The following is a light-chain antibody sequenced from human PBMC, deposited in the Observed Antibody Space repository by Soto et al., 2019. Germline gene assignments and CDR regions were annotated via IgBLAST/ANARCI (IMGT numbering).Light chain of an antibody. V-gene: IGLV2-14*01. CDR3: CTSYEGAAKYV. CDR1: SSDVGAYNL. Sequence: QSALTQPASVSGSPGQSVTISCTGTSSDVGAYNLVSWYQQYPGKAPKLMIYEVSNRPSGVSNRFSGSKSGNTASLTISGLQAEDEADYYCCTSYEGAAKYVFGTWPKVTVL. CDR2: EVS. J-gene: IGLJ1*01.